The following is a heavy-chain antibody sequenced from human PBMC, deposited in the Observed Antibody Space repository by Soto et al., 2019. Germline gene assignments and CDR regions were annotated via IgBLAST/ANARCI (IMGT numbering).Heavy chain of an antibody. Sequence: LSLTCTVSGGSISSYYWSWIRQPPGKGLEWIGYIYYSGSTNYNPSLKSRVTISVDTSKNQFSLKLSSVTAADTAVYYCARVGAAYNWFDPWGQGTLVTVSS. CDR1: GGSISSYY. J-gene: IGHJ5*02. D-gene: IGHD3-3*01. CDR2: IYYSGST. V-gene: IGHV4-59*01. CDR3: ARVGAAYNWFDP.